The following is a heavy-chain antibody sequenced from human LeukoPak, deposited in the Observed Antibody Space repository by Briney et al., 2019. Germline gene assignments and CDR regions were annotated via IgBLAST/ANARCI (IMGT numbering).Heavy chain of an antibody. CDR3: AKDMAAYYYASGNIDY. CDR2: ISSSGSTI. J-gene: IGHJ4*02. D-gene: IGHD3-10*01. CDR1: GFTFSSYE. Sequence: GGSLRLSCAASGFTFSSYEMNWVRQAPGKVLEWVSYISSSGSTIYYADSVKGGFTISRDNAKNSLYLQMNSLRAEDTALYYCAKDMAAYYYASGNIDYWGQGTLVTVSS. V-gene: IGHV3-48*03.